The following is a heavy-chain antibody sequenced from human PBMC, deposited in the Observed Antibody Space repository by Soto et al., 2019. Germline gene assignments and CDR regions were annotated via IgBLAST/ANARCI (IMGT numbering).Heavy chain of an antibody. Sequence: QITLKESGPTLVKPTQTLTLTCTFSGFSLSTSGVGLGWIRQPPGKALEWLAIIDWDDDKRYSPSLKSRLTITKGTSKIHVVLTMTNMDPVDTATYYCARHIPSGYNDAFDTWGQGTMVTVSS. J-gene: IGHJ3*02. CDR3: ARHIPSGYNDAFDT. V-gene: IGHV2-5*02. D-gene: IGHD3-9*01. CDR1: GFSLSTSGVG. CDR2: IDWDDDK.